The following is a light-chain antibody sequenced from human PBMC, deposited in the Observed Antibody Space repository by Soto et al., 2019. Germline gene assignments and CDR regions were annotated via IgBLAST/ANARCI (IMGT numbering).Light chain of an antibody. CDR3: KQYNTYSKT. CDR2: AAS. Sequence: DIQMTQSPSSLSASGGDRVTITCRASQNINIYLNWYQQKPGKAPQVLIYAASSLQSGVPSRFTGSGSGTEFNLTISRLQPDDFATYYCKQYNTYSKTFGQGTKVDIK. CDR1: QNINIY. V-gene: IGKV1-39*01. J-gene: IGKJ1*01.